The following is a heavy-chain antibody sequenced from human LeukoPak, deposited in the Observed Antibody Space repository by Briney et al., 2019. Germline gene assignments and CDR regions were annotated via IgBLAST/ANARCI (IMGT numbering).Heavy chain of an antibody. Sequence: GGSLRLSCAASGFSFSNYWMNWVRQALGKGLEWVANIKQDGSEKYYVDSVKGRFTISRDNAKNSLYLQMNSLRAEDTAVYYCARVRGGGYWGQGTLVTVSS. J-gene: IGHJ4*02. CDR1: GFSFSNYW. CDR2: IKQDGSEK. CDR3: ARVRGGGY. V-gene: IGHV3-7*01. D-gene: IGHD2-15*01.